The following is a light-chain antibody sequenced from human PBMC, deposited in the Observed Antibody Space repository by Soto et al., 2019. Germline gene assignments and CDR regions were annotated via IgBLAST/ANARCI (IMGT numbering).Light chain of an antibody. CDR3: QQYDNRTWT. CDR1: QSVSSN. J-gene: IGKJ1*01. V-gene: IGKV3-15*01. CDR2: GAS. Sequence: EIVMTQSPATLSVSPGERATLSCRASQSVSSNLAWYQQKPGQAPRLLIYGASTRATGIPARFSGSGSGTEFTLTINSLQSEDFAVYYCQQYDNRTWTFGQGTKVDTK.